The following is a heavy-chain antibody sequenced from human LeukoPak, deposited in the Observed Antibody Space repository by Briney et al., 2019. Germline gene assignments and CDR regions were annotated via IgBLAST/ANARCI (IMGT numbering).Heavy chain of an antibody. CDR1: GSPFNSNG. CDR3: ATTYCGGDCYYEYYFDY. D-gene: IGHD2-21*01. CDR2: IRYDGSNK. Sequence: PWGSLRLSCAAPGSPFNSNGLHWVRQAPGKGLEWVAFIRYDGSNKYYADSVKGRSTISRDNSKSTLNPQMNSLRAEDTAVYYCATTYCGGDCYYEYYFDYWGQGTLVTVSS. J-gene: IGHJ4*02. V-gene: IGHV3-30*02.